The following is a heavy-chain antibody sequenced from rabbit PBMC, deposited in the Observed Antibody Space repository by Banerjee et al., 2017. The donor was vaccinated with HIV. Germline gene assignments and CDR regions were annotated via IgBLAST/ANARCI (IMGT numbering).Heavy chain of an antibody. CDR2: IYTGYYGT. J-gene: IGHJ2*01. Sequence: QSLEESGGDLVKPGASLTLTCTASGIDFSDGYYVCWVRQAPGKGLEWFGCIYTGYYGTYYASWAKGRFTISKTSSTTVTLQMTSLTAADTATYFCARNYVNAFDPWGPGTLVTVS. D-gene: IGHD1-1*01. CDR3: ARNYVNAFDP. V-gene: IGHV1S40*01. CDR1: GIDFSDGYY.